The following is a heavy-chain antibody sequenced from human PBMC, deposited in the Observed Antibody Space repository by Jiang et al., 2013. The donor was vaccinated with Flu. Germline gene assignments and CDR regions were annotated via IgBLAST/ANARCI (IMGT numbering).Heavy chain of an antibody. Sequence: PGGSLRLSCAASGFTFSDHYMDWVRQAPGKGLEWVGRTRNKVNKYTKDYAASVNGRFSISTDESKNSLHLQMNSLKTEDTAVYFCARTRITTSGGNGMDVWGQGTTVTVSS. CDR3: ARTRITTSGGNGMDV. CDR2: TRNKVNKYTK. D-gene: IGHD3-3*01. CDR1: GFTFSDHY. J-gene: IGHJ6*02. V-gene: IGHV3-72*01.